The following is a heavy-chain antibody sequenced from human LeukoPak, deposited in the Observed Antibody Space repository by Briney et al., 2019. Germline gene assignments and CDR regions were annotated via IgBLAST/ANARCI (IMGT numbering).Heavy chain of an antibody. CDR3: ARDSRWFGELLSVNWFDP. D-gene: IGHD3-10*01. J-gene: IGHJ5*02. Sequence: GGSLRLSCAASGFTFSSYSMNWVRQAPGKGLEWVSYISSSSSTIYYADSVKGRFTISRDNSKNTLYLQMNSLRAEDTAVYYCARDSRWFGELLSVNWFDPWGQGTLVTVSS. CDR1: GFTFSSYS. CDR2: ISSSSSTI. V-gene: IGHV3-48*01.